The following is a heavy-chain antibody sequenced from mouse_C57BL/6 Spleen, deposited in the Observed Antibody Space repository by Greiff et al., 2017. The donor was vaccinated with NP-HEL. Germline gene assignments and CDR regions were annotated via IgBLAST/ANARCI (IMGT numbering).Heavy chain of an antibody. CDR1: GFTFSSYG. CDR3: ASHRYYGISYGAMDY. D-gene: IGHD1-1*01. CDR2: ISSGGSYT. V-gene: IGHV5-6*01. J-gene: IGHJ4*01. Sequence: EVKVVESGGDLVKPGGSLKLSCAASGFTFSSYGMSWVRQTPDKRLEWVATISSGGSYTYYPDSVKGRFTITRDNAKNTLYLQMSSLKSEDTAMYYGASHRYYGISYGAMDYWGQGTSVTVSS.